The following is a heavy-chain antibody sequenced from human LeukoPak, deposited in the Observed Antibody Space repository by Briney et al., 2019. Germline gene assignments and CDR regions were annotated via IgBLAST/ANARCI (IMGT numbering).Heavy chain of an antibody. D-gene: IGHD6-13*01. CDR3: AKGVAAAVYYFDY. CDR1: GLTFSSYA. Sequence: PGGSLRLSCAASGLTFSSYAMSWVRQAPGKGLEWVSAISGSGGSTYYADSVKGRFTISRDNSKNTLYVQMNSLRAEDTAVYYCAKGVAAAVYYFDYWGQGTLVTVSS. V-gene: IGHV3-23*01. CDR2: ISGSGGST. J-gene: IGHJ4*02.